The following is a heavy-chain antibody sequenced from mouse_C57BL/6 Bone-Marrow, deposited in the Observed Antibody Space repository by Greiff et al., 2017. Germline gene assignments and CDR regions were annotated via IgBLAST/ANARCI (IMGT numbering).Heavy chain of an antibody. J-gene: IGHJ2*01. D-gene: IGHD3-1*01. V-gene: IGHV1-26*01. CDR1: GYTFTDYY. CDR2: INPNNGGT. CDR3: ARGAYYDY. Sequence: EVQLQQSGPELVKPGASVKISCTASGYTFTDYYMNWVKQSPGKGLEWIGDINPNNGGTSYNQKFKGKATLTVDKSSSTAYLELRSLTSEDSAVYYCARGAYYDYWGQGTTLTVSS.